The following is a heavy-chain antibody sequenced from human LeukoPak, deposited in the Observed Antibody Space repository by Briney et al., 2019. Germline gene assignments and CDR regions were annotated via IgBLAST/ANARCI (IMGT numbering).Heavy chain of an antibody. V-gene: IGHV3-30*04. J-gene: IGHJ4*02. CDR1: GFTFSTYA. D-gene: IGHD3-22*01. Sequence: PGGSLRLSCAASGFTFSTYAIHWVRQAPGKGLEWVAVISFDGSNKYYGDSVKGRFTLSRDNSKKTLYLHMNSLRPADTPVCYCGRGGSFYYDSSGYGVRYFDYWGQGTLVTVSS. CDR2: ISFDGSNK. CDR3: GRGGSFYYDSSGYGVRYFDY.